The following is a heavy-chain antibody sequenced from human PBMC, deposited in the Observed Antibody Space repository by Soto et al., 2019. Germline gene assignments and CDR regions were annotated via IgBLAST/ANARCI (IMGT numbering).Heavy chain of an antibody. CDR1: GGSISSSSYY. CDR3: AAQQLVFYYFDY. D-gene: IGHD6-13*01. Sequence: QLQLQESGPGLVKPSETLSLTCTVSGGSISSSSYYWGWIRQPPGKGLEWIGSIYYSGSTYYNPSLKSRVTISVDTSKNQFSLKLSSVTAADTAVYYCAAQQLVFYYFDYWGQGTLVTVSS. J-gene: IGHJ4*02. V-gene: IGHV4-39*01. CDR2: IYYSGST.